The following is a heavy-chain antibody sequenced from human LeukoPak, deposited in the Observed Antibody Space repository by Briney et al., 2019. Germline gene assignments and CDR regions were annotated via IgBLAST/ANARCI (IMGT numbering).Heavy chain of an antibody. Sequence: ASVKVSCKVSGYTLTELSMHWVRQAPGKGLEWMGRFDPEDGETIYAQKFQGRVTMTTDTSTSTAYMEPRSLRSDDTAVYYCARDIAGSVSSWVNFDYWGQGTLVTVSS. CDR2: FDPEDGET. CDR3: ARDIAGSVSSWVNFDY. J-gene: IGHJ4*02. V-gene: IGHV1-24*01. CDR1: GYTLTELS. D-gene: IGHD6-13*01.